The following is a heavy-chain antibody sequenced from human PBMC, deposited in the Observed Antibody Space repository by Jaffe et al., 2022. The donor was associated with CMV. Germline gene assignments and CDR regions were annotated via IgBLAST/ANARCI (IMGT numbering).Heavy chain of an antibody. CDR2: IDWDDDK. D-gene: IGHD3-10*01. CDR3: ARIKLDYYGSGSRKGDHYYYYGMDV. V-gene: IGHV2-70*01. CDR1: GFSLSTSGMC. Sequence: QVTLRESGPALVKPTQTLTLTCTFSGFSLSTSGMCVSWIRQPPGKALEWLALIDWDDDKYYSTSLKTRLTISKDTSKNQVVLTMTNMDPVDTATYYCARIKLDYYGSGSRKGDHYYYYGMDVWGQGTTVTVSS. J-gene: IGHJ6*02.